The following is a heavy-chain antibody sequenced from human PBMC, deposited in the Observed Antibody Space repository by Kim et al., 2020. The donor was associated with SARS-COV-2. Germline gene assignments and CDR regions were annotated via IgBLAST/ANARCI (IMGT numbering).Heavy chain of an antibody. D-gene: IGHD3-10*01. Sequence: FGKGRFTISRDNAKNSLYLQMNSLRAEDTAVYYCARDRLLWFGEPHWFDPWGQGTLVTVSS. V-gene: IGHV3-11*06. J-gene: IGHJ5*02. CDR3: ARDRLLWFGEPHWFDP.